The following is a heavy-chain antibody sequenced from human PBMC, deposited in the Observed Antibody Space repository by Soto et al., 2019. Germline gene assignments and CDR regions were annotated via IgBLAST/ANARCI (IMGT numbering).Heavy chain of an antibody. Sequence: QLQLQESGPGLVKPSETLSLTCTVSGGSISSSSYYWGWIRQPPGKGLEWIGSIYYSGSTYYNPSLKSRVTISVDTSKNQFSLKLSSVTAADTAVYYCARIRQQLDFRYYYYMDVWGKGTTVTVSS. CDR1: GGSISSSSYY. J-gene: IGHJ6*03. CDR2: IYYSGST. CDR3: ARIRQQLDFRYYYYMDV. D-gene: IGHD6-13*01. V-gene: IGHV4-39*01.